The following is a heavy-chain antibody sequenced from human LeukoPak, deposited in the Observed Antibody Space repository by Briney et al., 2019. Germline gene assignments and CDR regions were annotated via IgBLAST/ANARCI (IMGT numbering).Heavy chain of an antibody. Sequence: GGSLTLSCSASGFTFSSYAMHWVRQAPGKGLEWGAVISYDGSNKYYADVVKGPFTISRDNSKNTLYLKMNSLRAEDTAVYSSAREGDYYFDYWGQGTLVTVSS. CDR1: GFTFSSYA. J-gene: IGHJ4*02. CDR2: ISYDGSNK. D-gene: IGHD3-16*01. V-gene: IGHV3-30*01. CDR3: AREGDYYFDY.